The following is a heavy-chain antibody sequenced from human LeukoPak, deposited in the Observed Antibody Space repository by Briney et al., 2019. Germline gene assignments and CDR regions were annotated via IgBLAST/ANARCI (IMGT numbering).Heavy chain of an antibody. V-gene: IGHV4-30-2*01. CDR2: IYHSGST. CDR1: GGSISSGGYY. Sequence: SETLSLTCTVSGGSISSGGYYWSWIRQPPGKGLEWIGYIYHSGSTYYNPSLKSRVTISVDTSKNQFSLKLSSVTAADTAVYYCARDNVGNWFDPWGQGTLVTVSS. J-gene: IGHJ5*02. CDR3: ARDNVGNWFDP.